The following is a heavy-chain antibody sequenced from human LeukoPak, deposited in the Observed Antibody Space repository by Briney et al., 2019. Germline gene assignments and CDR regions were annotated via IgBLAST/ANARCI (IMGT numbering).Heavy chain of an antibody. D-gene: IGHD3-22*01. J-gene: IGHJ2*01. CDR3: ARHVGHYDGSGYYYDWYFDL. V-gene: IGHV4-59*08. CDR2: IHDSGST. Sequence: PSETLSLTCIDSGGYISSSFWSWIRQPPGKGLEWIGNIHDSGSTNFSPSLKSRVTISDDTSKNQFSLKLSSVTAADTAVYYCARHVGHYDGSGYYYDWYFDLWGRGTLVTVSS. CDR1: GGYISSSF.